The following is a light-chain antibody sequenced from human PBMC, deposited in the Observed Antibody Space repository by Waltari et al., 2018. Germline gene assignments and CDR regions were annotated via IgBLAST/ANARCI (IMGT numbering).Light chain of an antibody. CDR1: QSISSN. V-gene: IGKV3-15*01. Sequence: DIVMTQSPATLSVSPGERVTLSCRASQSISSNLAWSQQGPGPAPKLLIYGAYNRATGIPARFSGSGSGTEFTLTISSLQSGDFAVYFCQHYDGWPPSYTFGQGTKLEIK. CDR2: GAY. J-gene: IGKJ2*01. CDR3: QHYDGWPPSYT.